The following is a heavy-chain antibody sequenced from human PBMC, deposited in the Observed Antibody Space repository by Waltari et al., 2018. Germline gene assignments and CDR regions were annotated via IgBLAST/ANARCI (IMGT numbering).Heavy chain of an antibody. Sequence: QVQLQESGPGLVKPSETLSLTCTVSGGSISSHYWSWIRQPPGKGLEWIGYIYYSGSTNYNPSLKSRVTISVDTSKNQFSLKLSSVTAADTAVYYCARRVYSSGWLDYWGQGTLVIVSS. CDR2: IYYSGST. V-gene: IGHV4-59*11. D-gene: IGHD6-19*01. CDR3: ARRVYSSGWLDY. CDR1: GGSISSHY. J-gene: IGHJ4*02.